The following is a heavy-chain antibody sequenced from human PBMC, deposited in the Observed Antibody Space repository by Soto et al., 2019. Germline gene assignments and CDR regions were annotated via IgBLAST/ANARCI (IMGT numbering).Heavy chain of an antibody. D-gene: IGHD3-16*01. V-gene: IGHV3-30*18. CDR3: AKGLGEHYYYGMDV. J-gene: IGHJ6*02. CDR2: ISYDGSNK. CDR1: GFTFSSYG. Sequence: TGGSLRLSCAASGFTFSSYGMHWVRQAPGKGLEWVAVISYDGSNKYYADSVKGRFTISRDNSKNTLYLQMNSLRAEDTAVYYCAKGLGEHYYYGMDVWGQGTTVTVSS.